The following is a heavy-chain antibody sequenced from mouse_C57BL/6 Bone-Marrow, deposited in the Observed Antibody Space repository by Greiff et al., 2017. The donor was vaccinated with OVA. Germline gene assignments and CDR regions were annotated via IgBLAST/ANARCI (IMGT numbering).Heavy chain of an antibody. Sequence: VQLKQSGGDLVKPGGSLKLSCAASGFTFSSYGMSWVRQTPDKRLEWVATISSGGSYTYYPDSVKGRFTISRDNAKNTLYLQMSSLKSEDTAMYYCARQLPYCAMDYWGQGTSVTVSS. CDR2: ISSGGSYT. CDR3: ARQLPYCAMDY. J-gene: IGHJ4*01. V-gene: IGHV5-6*01. CDR1: GFTFSSYG.